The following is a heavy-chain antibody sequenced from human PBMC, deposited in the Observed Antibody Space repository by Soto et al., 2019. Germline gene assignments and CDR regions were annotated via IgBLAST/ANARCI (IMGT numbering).Heavy chain of an antibody. CDR1: GFTFRNYW. V-gene: IGHV3-74*01. CDR3: AFGPTGPYYFDY. D-gene: IGHD1-1*01. J-gene: IGHJ4*02. Sequence: EVQLVESGGGLVQPGGSLRLSCAASGFTFRNYWMHWLRQAPGKELVWVSRINSDGSSINYADSVKGRFTISRDNAKKALYLQLNSLTGEDTGVYYCAFGPTGPYYFDYWGQGTLVTVSS. CDR2: INSDGSSI.